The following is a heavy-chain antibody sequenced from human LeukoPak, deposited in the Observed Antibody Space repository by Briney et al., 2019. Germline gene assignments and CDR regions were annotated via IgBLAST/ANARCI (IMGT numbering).Heavy chain of an antibody. CDR2: INPSGGGT. J-gene: IGHJ4*02. D-gene: IGHD3-10*01. V-gene: IGHV1-46*01. CDR1: GYTFTSYS. CDR3: ARVWGSGSYYDY. Sequence: APVKVSCKASGYTFTSYSMHWVRQAPGQGHEWMGIINPSGGGTSYAQKFQGRVTMTRDTSTSTVCMELSSLRSEDTAVYYCARVWGSGSYYDYWGQGTLVTVSS.